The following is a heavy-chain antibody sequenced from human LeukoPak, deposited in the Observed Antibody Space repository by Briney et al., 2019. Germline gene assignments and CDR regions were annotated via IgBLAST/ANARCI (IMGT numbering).Heavy chain of an antibody. J-gene: IGHJ4*02. V-gene: IGHV1-69*01. CDR1: GGTFSSYA. CDR3: ATCSGGSCYSYYFDY. Sequence: GASVKVSCKASGGTFSSYAISWERQAPGQGLEWMGGIIPIFGTANYAQKFQGRVTITADESTSTAYMELSSLRSEDTAVYYCATCSGGSCYSYYFDYWGQGTLVTVSS. D-gene: IGHD2-15*01. CDR2: IIPIFGTA.